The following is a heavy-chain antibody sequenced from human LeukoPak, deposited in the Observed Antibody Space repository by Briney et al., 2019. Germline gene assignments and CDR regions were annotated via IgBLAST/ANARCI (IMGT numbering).Heavy chain of an antibody. Sequence: SETLSLTCTVSGGSISSYYWSWIRQPPGKGLEWIGYIYYSGSTNYNPSLKSRVTISVDTSKNQFSLKLSSVTAADTAVYYCARSYYYGSGSPYYGMDVWGQGTTVTVSS. D-gene: IGHD3-10*01. J-gene: IGHJ6*02. CDR1: GGSISSYY. CDR2: IYYSGST. V-gene: IGHV4-59*08. CDR3: ARSYYYGSGSPYYGMDV.